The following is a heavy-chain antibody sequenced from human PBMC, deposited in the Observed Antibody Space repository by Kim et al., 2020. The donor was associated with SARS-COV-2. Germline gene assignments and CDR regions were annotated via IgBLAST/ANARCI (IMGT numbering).Heavy chain of an antibody. J-gene: IGHJ6*01. D-gene: IGHD6-19*01. CDR3: ARHHRCSSGWYAASYY. V-gene: IGHV4-39*01. CDR2: AYYIGYT. Sequence: SETLSLTCTVSGGSLSSSSYYWGWIRQPPGKVLEWIGTAYYIGYTYYNPSLKSRVTISVDTSKNHFSLKLGSAAAADTPFYYSARHHRCSSGWYAASYY. CDR1: GGSLSSSSYY.